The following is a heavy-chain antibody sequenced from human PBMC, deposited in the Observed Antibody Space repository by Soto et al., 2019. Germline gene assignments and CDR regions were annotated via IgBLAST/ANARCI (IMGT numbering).Heavy chain of an antibody. D-gene: IGHD1-20*01. CDR2: IERDDDDK. V-gene: IGHV2-70*13. CDR3: ARSIRGPRRFNGMDV. Sequence: SGPTLVNPTETVTLTCTFSGFSLTIPGMCVSWIRQPPGKALEWLALIERDDDDKYYSTSLKTRLTISKDTRKNQVVLTMANMDPADTGTYYCARSIRGPRRFNGMDVWGQGTTVTVSS. J-gene: IGHJ6*01. CDR1: GFSLTIPGMC.